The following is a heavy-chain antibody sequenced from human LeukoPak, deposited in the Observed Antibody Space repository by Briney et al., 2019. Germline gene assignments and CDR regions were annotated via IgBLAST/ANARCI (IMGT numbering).Heavy chain of an antibody. CDR3: ARDWMLFHRPDY. Sequence: GGSLRLSCAASGFTFSSYSMNWVRQAPGKGLEWVSYISRSSSTIYYADSVKGRFTISRDNAKNSLFLQMNSLRAEDTAMYYCARDWMLFHRPDYWGQGTLVTVSS. CDR1: GFTFSSYS. J-gene: IGHJ4*02. CDR2: ISRSSSTI. V-gene: IGHV3-48*04. D-gene: IGHD2-21*01.